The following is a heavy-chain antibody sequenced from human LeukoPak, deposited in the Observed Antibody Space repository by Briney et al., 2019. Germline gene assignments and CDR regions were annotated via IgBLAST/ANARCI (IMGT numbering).Heavy chain of an antibody. CDR2: IYPGDSDT. V-gene: IGHV5-51*01. Sequence: GSLKISCKGSGYSFSSYWIGWVRQMPGKGLEWMGIIYPGDSDTRYSPSFQGQVTISADKSISTAYLQWSSLTASDTAMYYCARHRPYSSGWRHFDYWGQGTLVTASS. J-gene: IGHJ4*02. CDR1: GYSFSSYW. D-gene: IGHD6-19*01. CDR3: ARHRPYSSGWRHFDY.